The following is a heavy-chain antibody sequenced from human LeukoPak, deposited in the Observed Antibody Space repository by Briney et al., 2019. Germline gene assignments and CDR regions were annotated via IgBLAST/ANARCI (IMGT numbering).Heavy chain of an antibody. Sequence: PGGSLRLSCAASGFTFSSYWMHWVRQAPGKGLVWVSRINSDGSSTSYADSVKGRCTISRDNAKNTLYLQMNSLRAEDTAVYYCARVPGTRLYYYDSSGYYSTATFDYWGQGTLVTVSS. CDR1: GFTFSSYW. D-gene: IGHD3-22*01. CDR3: ARVPGTRLYYYDSSGYYSTATFDY. CDR2: INSDGSST. V-gene: IGHV3-74*01. J-gene: IGHJ4*02.